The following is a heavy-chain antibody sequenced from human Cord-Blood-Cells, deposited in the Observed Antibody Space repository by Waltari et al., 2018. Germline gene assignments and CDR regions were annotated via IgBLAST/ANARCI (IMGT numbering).Heavy chain of an antibody. D-gene: IGHD6-6*01. CDR3: ARAFSSIAARYFDY. CDR1: GGPISSGSYY. Sequence: QVQLQESGPGLEKPSPTLSLTCTVSGGPISSGSYYRSWIRQPAGKGLEWIGYISTSGSTNYNPSLKSRVTISVDTSKNQFSLKLSSVTAADTAVYYCARAFSSIAARYFDYWGQGTLVTVSS. J-gene: IGHJ4*02. V-gene: IGHV4-61*09. CDR2: ISTSGST.